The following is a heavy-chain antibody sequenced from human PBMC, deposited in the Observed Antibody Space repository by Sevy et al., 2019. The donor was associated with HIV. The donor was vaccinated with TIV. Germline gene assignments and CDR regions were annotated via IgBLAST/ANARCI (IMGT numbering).Heavy chain of an antibody. CDR3: ARGENDDEFFQY. Sequence: GGSLRLSCTVSGFIFSNFAMHWVRQAPGKGLEWVAVTSYDGSHKYYADSVKGRFTVSRDNSRNMLSLEMNSLRRDDTAVYYCARGENDDEFFQYWGQGTLVTVSS. D-gene: IGHD1-26*01. J-gene: IGHJ1*01. CDR2: TSYDGSHK. V-gene: IGHV3-30*04. CDR1: GFIFSNFA.